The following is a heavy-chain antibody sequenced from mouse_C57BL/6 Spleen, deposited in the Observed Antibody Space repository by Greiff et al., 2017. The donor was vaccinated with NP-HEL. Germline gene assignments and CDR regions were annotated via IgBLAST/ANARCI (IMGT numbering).Heavy chain of an antibody. V-gene: IGHV1-26*01. CDR1: GYTFTDYY. Sequence: VQLQQSGPELVKPGASVKISCKASGYTFTDYYMNWVKQSHGKSLEWIGYINPNNGGTSYNQKFKGKATLTVDKSSSTAYMELRSLTSEDSAVYYCARDPYDYAYAMDYWGQGTSVTVSS. D-gene: IGHD2-4*01. CDR3: ARDPYDYAYAMDY. J-gene: IGHJ4*01. CDR2: INPNNGGT.